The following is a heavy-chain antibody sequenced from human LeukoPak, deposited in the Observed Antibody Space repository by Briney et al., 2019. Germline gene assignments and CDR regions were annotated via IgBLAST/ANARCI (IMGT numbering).Heavy chain of an antibody. CDR3: ARDHSGTQDY. CDR2: IWDDGSNE. CDR1: GFTFSSYD. J-gene: IGHJ4*02. Sequence: GGSLRLSCAASGFTFSSYDIHWVRQAPGKGLEWVAVIWDDGSNEYYADSVKGRFTIFRDNRRNTLYLQMNSLRAEDTAVYSCARDHSGTQDYWGQGTLVTVSS. D-gene: IGHD1-1*01. V-gene: IGHV3-33*08.